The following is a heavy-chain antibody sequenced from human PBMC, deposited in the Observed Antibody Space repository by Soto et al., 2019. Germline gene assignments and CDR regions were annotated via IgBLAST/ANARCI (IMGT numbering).Heavy chain of an antibody. D-gene: IGHD2-2*01. V-gene: IGHV3-23*01. J-gene: IGHJ4*02. CDR1: GFTFSSYA. Sequence: PGGSLRLSCAASGFTFSSYAMSWVRQAPGKGLEWVSAISGSGGSTYYADSVKGRFTISRDNSKNTLYLQMNSLRAEDTAVYYCAKGFVVVPAASYYFDYWGQGTLVTVSS. CDR2: ISGSGGST. CDR3: AKGFVVVPAASYYFDY.